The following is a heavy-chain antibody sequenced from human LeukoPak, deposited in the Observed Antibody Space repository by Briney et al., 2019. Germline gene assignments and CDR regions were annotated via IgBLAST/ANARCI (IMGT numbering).Heavy chain of an antibody. Sequence: QPGGSLRLSCAASGFTFNTYWMSWVRQAPGKGLEWVSAISGSGGSTYYANSVKGRFTISRDNSKNTLYLQMNSLRAEDTAVYYCAKSVPLYYYDSSGDYWGQGTLVTVSS. CDR3: AKSVPLYYYDSSGDY. CDR2: ISGSGGST. D-gene: IGHD3-22*01. V-gene: IGHV3-23*01. J-gene: IGHJ4*02. CDR1: GFTFNTYW.